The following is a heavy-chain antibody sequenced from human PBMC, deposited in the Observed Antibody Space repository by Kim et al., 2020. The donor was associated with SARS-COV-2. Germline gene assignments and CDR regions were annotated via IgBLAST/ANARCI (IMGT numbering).Heavy chain of an antibody. J-gene: IGHJ4*02. CDR3: ARAFPTHDLITIFGVAYFDY. Sequence: SETLSLTCTVSGGSISSGGYYWSWIRQHPGKGLEWIGYIYYSGSTYYNPSLKSRVTISVDTSKNQFSLKLSSVTAADTAVYYCARAFPTHDLITIFGVAYFDYWGQGTLVTVSS. CDR1: GGSISSGGYY. D-gene: IGHD3-3*01. V-gene: IGHV4-31*03. CDR2: IYYSGST.